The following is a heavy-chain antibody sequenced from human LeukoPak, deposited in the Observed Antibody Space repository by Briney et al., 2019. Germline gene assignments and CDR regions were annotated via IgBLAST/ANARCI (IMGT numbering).Heavy chain of an antibody. CDR2: IIPIFGTA. V-gene: IGHV1-69*13. CDR3: ARTFVTYYYGSGSYYYFDY. CDR1: GGTFSSYA. J-gene: IGHJ4*02. D-gene: IGHD3-10*01. Sequence: SVKVSCKASGGTFSSYAISWVRQAPGQGLEWMGGIIPIFGTANYAQKYQGRVTITADESTSTAYMELSSLRSEDTAVYYCARTFVTYYYGSGSYYYFDYWGQGTLVTVSS.